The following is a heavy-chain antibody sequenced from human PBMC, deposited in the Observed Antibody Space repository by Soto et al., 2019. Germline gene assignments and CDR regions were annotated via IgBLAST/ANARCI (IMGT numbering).Heavy chain of an antibody. CDR3: ARDRGYCRGGTCYTVLDY. D-gene: IGHD2-15*01. CDR2: IKHDGSET. V-gene: IGHV3-7*01. CDR1: GFTFSSYY. Sequence: EVQLVESGGGLAQPGGSLRLSCAASGFTFSSYYMNWVRQAPGKGPEWVANIKHDGSETNYVDSVKGRFTISRDNGKSSRHLEMNSLRAEDTAVYYCARDRGYCRGGTCYTVLDYWGQGTLVTVSS. J-gene: IGHJ4*02.